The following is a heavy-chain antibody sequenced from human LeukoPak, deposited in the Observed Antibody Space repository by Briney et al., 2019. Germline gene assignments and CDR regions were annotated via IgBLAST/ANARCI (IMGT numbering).Heavy chain of an antibody. D-gene: IGHD2-2*01. CDR3: ARSWVGYCSSTSCYHHYYYYGMDV. CDR2: INHSGST. V-gene: IGHV4-34*01. Sequence: PSETLSLTCAVYGGSFSGYYWSWIRQPPGKGLEWIGEINHSGSTNYNPSLKSRVTISGDTSKNQFSLKLSSVTAADTAVYYCARSWVGYCSSTSCYHHYYYYGMDVWGQGTTVTVSS. J-gene: IGHJ6*02. CDR1: GGSFSGYY.